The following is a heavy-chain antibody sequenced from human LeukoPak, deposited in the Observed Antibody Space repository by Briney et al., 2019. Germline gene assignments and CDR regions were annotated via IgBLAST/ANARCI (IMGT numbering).Heavy chain of an antibody. CDR3: AKEQLVDYYYGMDV. J-gene: IGHJ6*02. V-gene: IGHV3-23*01. CDR2: ISGGGGST. CDR1: GFTFSSYA. Sequence: GGSLRLSCAASGFTFSSYAMSWVRQAPGKGLEWVSAISGGGGSTYYADSVKGRFTISRDNSKNTLYLQMNSLRAEDTAVYYCAKEQLVDYYYGMDVWGQGTTVTVPS. D-gene: IGHD6-6*01.